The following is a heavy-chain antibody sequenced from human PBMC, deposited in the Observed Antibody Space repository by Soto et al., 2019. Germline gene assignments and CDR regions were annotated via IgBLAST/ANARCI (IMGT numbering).Heavy chain of an antibody. CDR1: GGSFSSHA. CDR2: IVPIFGTK. CDR3: ARDRRDQTIFGMVGYFDL. D-gene: IGHD3-3*01. Sequence: QVQLVQSGAEVKKPGSSVKVSCKPSGGSFSSHAVSWVRQAPGQGLEWVGGIVPIFGTKNYAEKFQGRVTITVDKSTSTVYMDLSSLKSEDTAVYFCARDRRDQTIFGMVGYFDLWGRGTLVSVSS. V-gene: IGHV1-69*06. J-gene: IGHJ2*01.